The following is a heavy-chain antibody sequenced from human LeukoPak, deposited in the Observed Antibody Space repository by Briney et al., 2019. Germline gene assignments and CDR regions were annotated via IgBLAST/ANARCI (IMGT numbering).Heavy chain of an antibody. CDR1: GGSISSYY. V-gene: IGHV4-4*07. Sequence: SETLSLTCTVSGGSISSYYWSWIRQPAGKGLEWIGRIYTSGSTNYNPSLKSRVTMSVDTSKNQFSLKLSSVTAADTAVYYCARDQEELWFGEGWFDPWGQGTLVTVSS. CDR2: IYTSGST. D-gene: IGHD3-10*01. J-gene: IGHJ5*02. CDR3: ARDQEELWFGEGWFDP.